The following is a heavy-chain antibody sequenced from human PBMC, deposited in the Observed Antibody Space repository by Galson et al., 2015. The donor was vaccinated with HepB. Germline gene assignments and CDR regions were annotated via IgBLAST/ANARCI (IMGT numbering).Heavy chain of an antibody. J-gene: IGHJ3*02. D-gene: IGHD2-21*02. Sequence: SVKVSCKASGGTFSSYAISWVRQAPGQGLEWMGGIIPIFGTANYAQKFQGRVTITADESTSTAYMELSSLRSEDTAVDYCARGDIVVVTDIPDAVEIWGQGTMVTVSS. V-gene: IGHV1-69*13. CDR2: IIPIFGTA. CDR3: ARGDIVVVTDIPDAVEI. CDR1: GGTFSSYA.